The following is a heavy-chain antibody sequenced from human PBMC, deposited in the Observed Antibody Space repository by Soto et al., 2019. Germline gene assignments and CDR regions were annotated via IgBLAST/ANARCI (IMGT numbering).Heavy chain of an antibody. V-gene: IGHV4-31*03. CDR3: AGARNNAVDF. CDR1: GGSINSRGYY. Sequence: SETLSLTCTVSGGSINSRGYYWSWIRQHPGKGLEWIGYMYYSGSTYYNPSLKSRLTISSDTSKNQFSLNLASVTAADTAMYFCAGARNNAVDFWGQGTLVTVSS. J-gene: IGHJ4*02. D-gene: IGHD2-8*01. CDR2: MYYSGST.